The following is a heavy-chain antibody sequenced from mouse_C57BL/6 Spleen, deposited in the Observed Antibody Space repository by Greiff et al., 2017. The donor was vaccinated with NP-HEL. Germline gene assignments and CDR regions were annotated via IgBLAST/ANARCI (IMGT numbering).Heavy chain of an antibody. J-gene: IGHJ2*01. Sequence: QVQLQQPGAELVMPGASVKLSCKASGYTFTSYWMHWVKQRPGQGLEWIGEIDPSDSYTNYNQKFKGKSTLTVDKSSSTAYMQLSSLTSEDSAVYYCARWGYYGSVDYWGQGTTLTVSS. CDR1: GYTFTSYW. D-gene: IGHD1-1*01. V-gene: IGHV1-69*01. CDR2: IDPSDSYT. CDR3: ARWGYYGSVDY.